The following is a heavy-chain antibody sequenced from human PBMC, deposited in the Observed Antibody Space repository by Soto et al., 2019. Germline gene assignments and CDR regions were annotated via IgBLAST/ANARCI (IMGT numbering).Heavy chain of an antibody. CDR1: GFSLNTTAVG. D-gene: IGHD3-16*01. CDR3: ADREGDDYGWGSYKEDFDI. Sequence: GSGPTLVNPTQTLTLTCTFSGFSLNTTAVGVGWIRQPPGKALEWLALIYWDNDKRYNPSLKTRLTITKDTSKNQVVLKMTNMDPVDTATYFCADREGDDYGWGSYKEDFDIWGQGTMVTVSS. CDR2: IYWDNDK. J-gene: IGHJ3*02. V-gene: IGHV2-5*02.